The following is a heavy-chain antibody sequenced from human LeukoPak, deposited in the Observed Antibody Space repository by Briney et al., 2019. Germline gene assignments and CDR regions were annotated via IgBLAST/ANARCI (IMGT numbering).Heavy chain of an antibody. J-gene: IGHJ6*01. D-gene: IGHD1-26*01. CDR1: GFTFSGFD. CDR3: AKMKGHPLPKYYMDV. CDR2: ISGSGDNT. Sequence: PGGSLRLSCAASGFTFSGFDMSWVRRTPGKGLEWVSGISGSGDNTLYADSVKGRFTISRDNSKNTLDLEMNSLRAEDTAIYYCAKMKGHPLPKYYMDVWGQGTTVTVSS. V-gene: IGHV3-23*01.